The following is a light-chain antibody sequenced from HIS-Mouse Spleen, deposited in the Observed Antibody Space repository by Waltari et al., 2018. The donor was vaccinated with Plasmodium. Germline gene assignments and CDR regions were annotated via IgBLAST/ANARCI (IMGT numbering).Light chain of an antibody. CDR3: QQYNSYSYT. CDR2: EAS. J-gene: IGKJ2*01. Sequence: DIQMTQSPSTLSASVGDRVTITCRASQSISSWLAWYQKKPGKAPKLLIYEASSLESGVPSRFSGSGSGTEFTLTISSLQPDDFATYYCQQYNSYSYTFGQGTKLEIK. CDR1: QSISSW. V-gene: IGKV1-5*03.